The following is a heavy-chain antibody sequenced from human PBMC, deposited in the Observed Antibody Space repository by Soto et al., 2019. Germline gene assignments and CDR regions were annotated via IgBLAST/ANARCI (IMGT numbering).Heavy chain of an antibody. CDR3: ARHGGFYYDFWSGYPLFDY. D-gene: IGHD3-3*01. J-gene: IGHJ4*02. CDR2: IYYSGST. Sequence: PSETLSLTCTVSGGSISSYYWSWIRQPPGKGLEWIGYIYYSGSTNYNPSLKSRVTISVDTSKNQFSLKLSSVTAADAAVYYCARHGGFYYDFWSGYPLFDYWGQGTLVTVSS. CDR1: GGSISSYY. V-gene: IGHV4-59*08.